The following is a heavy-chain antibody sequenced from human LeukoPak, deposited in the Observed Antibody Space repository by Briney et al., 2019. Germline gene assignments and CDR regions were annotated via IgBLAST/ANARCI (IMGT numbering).Heavy chain of an antibody. CDR3: ARTAVTGPNWYFDL. D-gene: IGHD6-19*01. J-gene: IGHJ2*01. CDR2: IYYSGTT. CDR1: GGSISAYY. Sequence: SETLSLTCTVSGGSISAYYWTWIRQPPGKGLEYIGYIYYSGTTNYNPSLKSRVTISVDTSKNQFSLKLSSVTAADTAVYYCARTAVTGPNWYFDLWGRGTLVTVSS. V-gene: IGHV4-59*08.